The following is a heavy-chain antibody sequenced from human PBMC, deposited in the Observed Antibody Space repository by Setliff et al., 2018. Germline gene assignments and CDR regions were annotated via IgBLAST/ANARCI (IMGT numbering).Heavy chain of an antibody. J-gene: IGHJ4*02. CDR3: TRGGERYHTAN. V-gene: IGHV4-28*03. CDR2: IYHDGNP. CDR1: GVSVNSLTW. D-gene: IGHD2-2*01. Sequence: SETLSLTCAVSGVSVNSLTWWSWARQTPGKGLEWIGFIYHDGNPKFNPSVNYNPSLKSRVTMSIDKSKNQFSLNLRSVTAADTAVYYCTRGGERYHTANWGQGTLVTVSS.